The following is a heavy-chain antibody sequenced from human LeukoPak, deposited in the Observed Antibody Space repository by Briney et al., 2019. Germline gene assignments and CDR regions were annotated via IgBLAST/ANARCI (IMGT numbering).Heavy chain of an antibody. V-gene: IGHV3-9*01. Sequence: HPGGSLRLSCAASGFIFRSYAMHWVRQAPGQGLEWVSSVSWNSGSIAYADSVKGRFTISRDNAKNSLYLQMNSLRAEDTAFYYCAKATYSTSPGYYFDYWGQGNLVTVSS. CDR2: VSWNSGSI. J-gene: IGHJ4*02. D-gene: IGHD2-2*01. CDR3: AKATYSTSPGYYFDY. CDR1: GFIFRSYA.